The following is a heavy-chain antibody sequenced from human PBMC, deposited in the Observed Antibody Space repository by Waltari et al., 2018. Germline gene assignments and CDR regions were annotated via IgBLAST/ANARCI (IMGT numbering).Heavy chain of an antibody. J-gene: IGHJ4*02. CDR1: GFTLSSYA. V-gene: IGHV3-23*01. CDR3: AKDRGYFDWLILDY. D-gene: IGHD3-9*01. Sequence: EVQLLESGGGLVQPGGSLRLACAASGFTLSSYAMSGVRQAPGKGLEWVSSISAGGGTTSYADSVKGRFTISRDNSKNTLYLQMNSLRADDTAVYYCAKDRGYFDWLILDYWGQGTLVTVSS. CDR2: ISAGGGTT.